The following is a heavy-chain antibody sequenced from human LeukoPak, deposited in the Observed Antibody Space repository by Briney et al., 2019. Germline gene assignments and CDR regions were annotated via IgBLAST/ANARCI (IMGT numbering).Heavy chain of an antibody. D-gene: IGHD2-2*01. CDR2: IGTAGDP. CDR3: ARAVPRYCNSTSCKGGDYFDY. V-gene: IGHV3-13*05. J-gene: IGHJ4*02. CDR1: GFTFSSYD. Sequence: GGSLRLSCAASGFTFSSYDMHWVRQATGKGLEWVSAIGTAGDPYYPGSVKGRFTISRENAKNSLYLQMNSLRAGDTAVYYCARAVPRYCNSTSCKGGDYFDYWGQGTLVTVSS.